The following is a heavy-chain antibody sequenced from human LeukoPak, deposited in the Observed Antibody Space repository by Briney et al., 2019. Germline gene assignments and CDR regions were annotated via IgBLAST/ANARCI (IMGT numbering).Heavy chain of an antibody. CDR2: ISGSGGST. V-gene: IGHV3-23*01. J-gene: IGHJ4*02. Sequence: GGSLRLSCAASGFTFSEYWMHWVRQAPGKGLEWVSAISGSGGSTYYADSVKGRFTISRDNSKNTLYLQMNSLRAEDTAVYYCAKDRDMIVVVYYFDYWGQGTLVTVSS. CDR3: AKDRDMIVVVYYFDY. CDR1: GFTFSEYW. D-gene: IGHD3-22*01.